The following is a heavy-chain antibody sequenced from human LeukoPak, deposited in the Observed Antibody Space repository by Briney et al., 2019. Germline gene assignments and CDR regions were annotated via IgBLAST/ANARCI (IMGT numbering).Heavy chain of an antibody. CDR1: AFTFFDAW. CDR2: VKSKTHGETT. CDR3: ATGPRSAFDI. Sequence: AASAFTFFDAWMSWVRQAPGKGLEWVGHVKSKTHGETTDYGAPVKGRFTISRDDSKNTVYLQMNSLKIEDTAMYFCATGPRSAFDIWGQGTMVTVSS. V-gene: IGHV3-15*01. J-gene: IGHJ3*02.